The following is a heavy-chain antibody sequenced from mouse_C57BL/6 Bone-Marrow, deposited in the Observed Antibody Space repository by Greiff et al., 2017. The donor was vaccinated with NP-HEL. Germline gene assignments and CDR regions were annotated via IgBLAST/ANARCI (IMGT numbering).Heavy chain of an antibody. CDR3: TIGLPLFAY. CDR2: IDPENGDT. J-gene: IGHJ3*01. CDR1: GFNIKDDY. D-gene: IGHD2-10*01. Sequence: EVMLVESGAELVRPGASVKLSCTASGFNIKDDYMHWVKQRPEQGLEWIGWIDPENGDTEYASKFQGKATITADTSSNTAYLQLSSLTSEDTAVYYCTIGLPLFAYWGQGTLVTVSA. V-gene: IGHV14-4*01.